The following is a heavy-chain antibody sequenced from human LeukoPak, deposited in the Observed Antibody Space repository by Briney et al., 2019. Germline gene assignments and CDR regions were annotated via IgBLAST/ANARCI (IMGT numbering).Heavy chain of an antibody. CDR1: GYTFTSYD. CDR3: ASRGYYDSSGHDY. CDR2: MNPNSGNT. Sequence: GASVTVSCKASGYTFTSYDINWVRQATGQGLEWTGWMNPNSGNTGYAQKFQGRVTMTRNTSISTAYMELSSLRSEDTAVYYCASRGYYDSSGHDYWGQGTLVTVSS. V-gene: IGHV1-8*01. D-gene: IGHD3-22*01. J-gene: IGHJ4*02.